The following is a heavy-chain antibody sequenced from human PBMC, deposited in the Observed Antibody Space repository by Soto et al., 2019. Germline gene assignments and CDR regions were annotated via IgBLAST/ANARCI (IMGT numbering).Heavy chain of an antibody. Sequence: QLQLQESGSGLVKPSQTLSLTCGVSGGSVRSDFSSWIWIRQTSGKGLEWIGYIYHSGSSYFNPSLVSRGSISIDTSNNQFSLNLTSVTAADTAVYYCARGQPGLFSFDSWGQGILVTVSS. CDR1: GGSVRSDFSS. J-gene: IGHJ4*02. V-gene: IGHV4-30-2*01. CDR2: IYHSGSS. CDR3: ARGQPGLFSFDS. D-gene: IGHD3-9*01.